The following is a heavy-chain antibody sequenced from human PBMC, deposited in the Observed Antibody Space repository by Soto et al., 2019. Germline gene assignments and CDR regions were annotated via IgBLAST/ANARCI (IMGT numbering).Heavy chain of an antibody. CDR3: ARHGEGPVFCYYGMDV. CDR1: GYSFTSYW. Sequence: GESLKISCKGSGYSFTSYWIGWVRQMPGKGLEWMGIIYPGDSDTRYSPSFQGQVTISADKSISTAYLQWSSLKASDTAMYYCARHGEGPVFCYYGMDVWGQGTTVTVSS. J-gene: IGHJ6*02. V-gene: IGHV5-51*01. CDR2: IYPGDSDT. D-gene: IGHD3-10*01.